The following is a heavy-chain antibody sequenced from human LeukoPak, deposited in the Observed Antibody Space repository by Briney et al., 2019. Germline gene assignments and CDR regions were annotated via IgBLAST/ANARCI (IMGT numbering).Heavy chain of an antibody. CDR3: AGGRGYSYGPKEP. V-gene: IGHV1-69*13. CDR1: GYTFTSYY. CDR2: IIPIFGTA. D-gene: IGHD5-18*01. J-gene: IGHJ5*02. Sequence: SVKVSCKASGYTFTSYYMHWVRQAPGQGLEWMGGIIPIFGTANYAQKFQGRVTITADESTSTAYMELSSLRSEDTAVYYCAGGRGYSYGPKEPWGQGTLVTVSS.